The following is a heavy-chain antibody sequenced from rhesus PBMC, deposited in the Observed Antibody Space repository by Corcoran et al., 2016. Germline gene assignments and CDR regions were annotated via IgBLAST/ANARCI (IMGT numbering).Heavy chain of an antibody. CDR2: INSGGGST. V-gene: IGHV3S42*01. CDR3: AKEPTVTTSGY. J-gene: IGHJ4*01. Sequence: EVQLVESGGGLAKPGGSLRLSCAASGFTFSSYWMNWVRQTPGKGLEWISAINSGGGSTYDAASVKGRFTTSRDNSKHPLSLQMNSLRAEDTAVYYCAKEPTVTTSGYWGQGVLVTVSS. D-gene: IGHD4-35*01. CDR1: GFTFSSYW.